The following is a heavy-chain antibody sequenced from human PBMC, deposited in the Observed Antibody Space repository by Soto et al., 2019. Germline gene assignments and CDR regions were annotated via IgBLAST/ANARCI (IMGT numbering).Heavy chain of an antibody. D-gene: IGHD3-22*01. CDR2: ISYDGNNQ. CDR3: ARDRVYYYDSSGYYNFEY. Sequence: QVQLVESGGGVVQPGRSLRLSCAASGFTFNNYAMHWVRQAPGKGLEWVAVISYDGNNQYYADSVKGRFAISRDNSKNTQYLQMNSLRDEDTAVYYCARDRVYYYDSSGYYNFEYWGQGSLVTVSS. J-gene: IGHJ4*02. CDR1: GFTFNNYA. V-gene: IGHV3-30*09.